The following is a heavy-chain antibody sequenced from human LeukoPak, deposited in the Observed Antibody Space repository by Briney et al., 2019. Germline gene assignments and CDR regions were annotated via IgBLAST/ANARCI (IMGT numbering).Heavy chain of an antibody. V-gene: IGHV3-23*01. Sequence: GSLRLSCAASGFTFSSYGMSWVRQAPGKGLEWVSTISGSGYNTYYADSVKGRFSISRDNSANTLYLHMNSLRAEDTALYYCAKHSGSYFIYYVDSWGQGTLVTVSS. CDR1: GFTFSSYG. CDR2: ISGSGYNT. D-gene: IGHD1-26*01. CDR3: AKHSGSYFIYYVDS. J-gene: IGHJ4*02.